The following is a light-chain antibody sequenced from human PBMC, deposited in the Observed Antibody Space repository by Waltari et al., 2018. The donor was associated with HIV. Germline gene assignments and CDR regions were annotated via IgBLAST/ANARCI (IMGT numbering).Light chain of an antibody. J-gene: IGLJ2*01. CDR2: GKN. CDR3: ACWDRSGDYIL. V-gene: IGLV3-19*01. CDR1: SLRKYY. Sequence: SSELTQDPAVSVALGPTVKIACLGDSLRKYYASWYRLRPGQAPQLLVYGKNSRPSGIPGRFAASSSGNRAFLTITGARAEDEADYFCACWDRSGDYILFGGGTSLTGL.